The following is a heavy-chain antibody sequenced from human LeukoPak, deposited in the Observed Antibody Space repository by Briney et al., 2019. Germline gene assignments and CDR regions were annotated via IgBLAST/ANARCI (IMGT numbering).Heavy chain of an antibody. D-gene: IGHD3-16*02. CDR2: IYYSGST. CDR3: ARQYYDYVWGSYRRPFDY. V-gene: IGHV4-39*01. Sequence: PAETLSLTCTVSGGSISSSSYYWGWIRQPPGKGLGWIGSIYYSGSTYYNPSLKSRVTISVDTSKNRFSLKLSSVTAADTAVYYCARQYYDYVWGSYRRPFDYWGQGTLVTVSS. J-gene: IGHJ4*02. CDR1: GGSISSSSYY.